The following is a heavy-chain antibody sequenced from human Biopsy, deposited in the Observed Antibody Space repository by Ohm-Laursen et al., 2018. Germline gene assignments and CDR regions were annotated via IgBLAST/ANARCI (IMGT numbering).Heavy chain of an antibody. J-gene: IGHJ5*02. Sequence: GASVKVSCKASGYTFTSYDITWVRQASGQGPEWIGWLNPVSGNSNFGQKFQGRVTLTMNTSIGTAYMELSGLRSEDTAVYYCARGSPRRVSIFEAGIYWFDTWGQGTLVTVSS. CDR3: ARGSPRRVSIFEAGIYWFDT. D-gene: IGHD6-13*01. V-gene: IGHV1-8*01. CDR2: LNPVSGNS. CDR1: GYTFTSYD.